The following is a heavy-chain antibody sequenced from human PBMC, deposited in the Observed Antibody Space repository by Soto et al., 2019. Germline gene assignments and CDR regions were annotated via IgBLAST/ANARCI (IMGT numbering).Heavy chain of an antibody. D-gene: IGHD2-15*01. CDR3: ARAAIGYCSGGSCYSRGYYYMDV. Sequence: ASVKVSCKASGYTFTSYDINWVRQATGQGLEWMGWMNPNSGNTGYAQKFQGRVTMTRNTSISTAYMELSSLRSEDTAVYYCARAAIGYCSGGSCYSRGYYYMDVWGKGTTVTVSS. V-gene: IGHV1-8*01. CDR2: MNPNSGNT. J-gene: IGHJ6*03. CDR1: GYTFTSYD.